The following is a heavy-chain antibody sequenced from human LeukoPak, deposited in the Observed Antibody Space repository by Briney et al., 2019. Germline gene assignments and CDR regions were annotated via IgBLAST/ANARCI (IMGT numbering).Heavy chain of an antibody. CDR1: GVSFSGYY. CDR3: ARDWGVSARPGYMDV. D-gene: IGHD6-6*01. V-gene: IGHV4-34*01. Sequence: SETLSLTCAVYGVSFSGYYWSWIRQPPGKGLEWIGEINHSGSTNYNPSLKSRVTISVDTSKNQFSLRLSSVTAADTAVYYCARDWGVSARPGYMDVWGKGTTVTVSS. CDR2: INHSGST. J-gene: IGHJ6*03.